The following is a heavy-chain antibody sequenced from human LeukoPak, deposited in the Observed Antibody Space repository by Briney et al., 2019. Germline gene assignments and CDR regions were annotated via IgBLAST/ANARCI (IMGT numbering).Heavy chain of an antibody. J-gene: IGHJ4*02. CDR1: GYTFTGYY. CDR3: ATDPQITVIVVAA. V-gene: IGHV1-2*02. D-gene: IGHD3-22*01. Sequence: ASVKVSCKASGYTFTGYYMHWVRQAPGQGLEWMGWINPNSGGTNYAQKFQGRVTMTRDTSISTAYMELSRLRSDDTAVYYCATDPQITVIVVAAWGQGTLVTVSS. CDR2: INPNSGGT.